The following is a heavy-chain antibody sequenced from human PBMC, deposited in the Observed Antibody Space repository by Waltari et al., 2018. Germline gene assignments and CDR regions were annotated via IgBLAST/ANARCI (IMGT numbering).Heavy chain of an antibody. CDR2: ITKDGVDK. J-gene: IGHJ6*02. CDR3: ARDWDV. CDR1: VLTFNIYA. V-gene: IGHV3-30-3*01. Sequence: VHLVESGGDMVQPGRPRWLSCAASVLTFNIYAMHWVRQAPGKGLEWVAAITKDGVDKHYADSVKGRFTISRDNSKNTVDLQMSSLRAEDTALYYCARDWDVWGQGTTVTVSS.